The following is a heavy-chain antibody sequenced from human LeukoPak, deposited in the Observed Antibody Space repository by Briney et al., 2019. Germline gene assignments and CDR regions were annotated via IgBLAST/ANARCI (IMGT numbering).Heavy chain of an antibody. D-gene: IGHD4-17*01. CDR2: ISGSGGSI. CDR3: AKSILMTTVTTYYFDY. CDR1: GFTFSSYA. V-gene: IGHV3-23*01. J-gene: IGHJ4*02. Sequence: GGSLRLSCAASGFTFSSYAMSWVRQAPGRGLEWVSTISGSGGSIYYADSVKGRFTISRDNSKNTLYLQMNSLRAEDTAVYYCAKSILMTTVTTYYFDYWGQGTLVTVSS.